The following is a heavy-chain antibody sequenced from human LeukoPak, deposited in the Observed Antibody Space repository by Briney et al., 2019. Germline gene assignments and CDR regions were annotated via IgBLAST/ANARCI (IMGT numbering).Heavy chain of an antibody. D-gene: IGHD4-17*01. Sequence: PGGSLRLSCAASGFTFSSYNMNWVRQAPGKGLEWVSSITSTGSYTFYADSVKGRFTISRDNAKNSLYLQMNSLRAEDTAVYYCARDYCYGDLLRGAFDIWGQGTMVTVSS. CDR1: GFTFSSYN. J-gene: IGHJ3*02. V-gene: IGHV3-21*01. CDR3: ARDYCYGDLLRGAFDI. CDR2: ITSTGSYT.